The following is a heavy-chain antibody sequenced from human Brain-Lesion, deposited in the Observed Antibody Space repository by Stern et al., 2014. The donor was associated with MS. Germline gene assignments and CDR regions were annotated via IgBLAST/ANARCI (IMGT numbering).Heavy chain of an antibody. CDR1: GGSVGSGSYD. Sequence: VQLQESGPGLVKPSQTLSLTCTVSGGSVGSGSYDWSWIRQPAGKGLEWIGRIYTTGSPYYTPSLKSRVSISIDTPKNHFSLKLTSVTAADTAVYYCARDKEDTNMAFRYFDNWGQGTLVTVSS. J-gene: IGHJ4*02. CDR2: IYTTGSP. D-gene: IGHD5-18*01. V-gene: IGHV4-61*02. CDR3: ARDKEDTNMAFRYFDN.